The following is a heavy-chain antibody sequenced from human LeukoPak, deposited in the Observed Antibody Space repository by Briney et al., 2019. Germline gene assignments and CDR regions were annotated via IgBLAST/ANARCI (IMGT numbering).Heavy chain of an antibody. V-gene: IGHV4-31*03. D-gene: IGHD3-22*01. CDR3: ARDRYYYDSSGQDDAFDI. Sequence: SETLSLTCTVSGGSISNGGYYWSWIRQHPGKGLEWIGYIYYSGSTYYDPSLKSRVTISVDTSKNQFSLKLSSVTAADTAVYYCARDRYYYDSSGQDDAFDIWGQGTMVTVSS. CDR1: GGSISNGGYY. CDR2: IYYSGST. J-gene: IGHJ3*02.